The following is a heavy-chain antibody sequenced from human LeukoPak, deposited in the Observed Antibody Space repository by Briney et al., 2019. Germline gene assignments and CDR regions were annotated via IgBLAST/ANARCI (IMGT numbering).Heavy chain of an antibody. CDR3: ARGDYGDYEPLGDY. CDR2: INPNSGGT. D-gene: IGHD4-17*01. V-gene: IGHV1-2*02. J-gene: IGHJ4*02. CDR1: GYTFTGYY. Sequence: ASVKVSCKASGYTFTGYYMHWVRQAPGQGLEWMGWINPNSGGTNYAQKFQGRVTMTRDTSISTAYMELSRLRSDGTAVYYCARGDYGDYEPLGDYWGQGTLVTVSS.